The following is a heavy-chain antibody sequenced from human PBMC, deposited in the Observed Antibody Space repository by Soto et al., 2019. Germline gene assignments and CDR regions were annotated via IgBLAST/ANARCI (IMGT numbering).Heavy chain of an antibody. CDR2: INHSGST. J-gene: IGHJ4*02. D-gene: IGHD5-12*01. V-gene: IGHV4-34*01. CDR3: ARWGRRWLPIFDY. CDR1: GGSFSGYY. Sequence: PSETLSLTCAVYGGSFSGYYWSWIRQPPGKGLEWIGEINHSGSTNYNPSLKSRVTISVDTSKKQFSLQLSSVTTADTAVHYCARWGRRWLPIFDYWGQGTMVTVSS.